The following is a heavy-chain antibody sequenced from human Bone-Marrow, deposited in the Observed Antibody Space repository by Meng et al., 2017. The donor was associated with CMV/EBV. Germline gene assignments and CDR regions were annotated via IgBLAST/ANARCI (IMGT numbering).Heavy chain of an antibody. CDR3: AKYQVPVGGYYFYGMDV. J-gene: IGHJ6*02. Sequence: GESLKISCAASGFTFNTYGMHWVRQAPGKGLEWVAFIQHDGNNKYYVGSVKGRFTISRDNSKSTVSLQMNSLRAEDTAVYYCAKYQVPVGGYYFYGMDVWGQGTTVTVSS. CDR1: GFTFNTYG. D-gene: IGHD6-13*01. CDR2: IQHDGNNK. V-gene: IGHV3-30*02.